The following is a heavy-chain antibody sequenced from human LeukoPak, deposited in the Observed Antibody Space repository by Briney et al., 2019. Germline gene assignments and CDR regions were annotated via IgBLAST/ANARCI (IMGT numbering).Heavy chain of an antibody. CDR2: INSDGSTT. CDR3: ANGPGDSSYY. V-gene: IGHV3-74*01. D-gene: IGHD3-22*01. J-gene: IGHJ4*02. CDR1: GFTFSSYW. Sequence: GGSLRLSCAASGFTFSSYWMHWVRQAPGKGLVWVSRINSDGSTTNYADSVKGRFTISRDNAKNTVYLQMNSLRAEDTAVYYCANGPGDSSYYWGQGTLVTVSS.